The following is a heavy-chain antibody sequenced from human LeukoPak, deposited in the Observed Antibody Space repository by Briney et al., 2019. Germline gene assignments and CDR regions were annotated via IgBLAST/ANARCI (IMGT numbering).Heavy chain of an antibody. CDR3: ARDKDDGDYVGWFDP. V-gene: IGHV4-30-4*01. CDR2: IYYSGTT. Sequence: SQTLSLTCTVSGASISSGYYYWSWLRQSPGKGLEWIGYIYYSGTTYYSPSLKSRLTISLDTSKNHLSLKLTSVTAADTAIYYCARDKDDGDYVGWFDPWGQGTLVTVSS. CDR1: GASISSGYYY. D-gene: IGHD4-17*01. J-gene: IGHJ5*02.